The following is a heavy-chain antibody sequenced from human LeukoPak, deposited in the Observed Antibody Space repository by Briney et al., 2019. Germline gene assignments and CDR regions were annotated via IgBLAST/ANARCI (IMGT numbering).Heavy chain of an antibody. Sequence: GGSLRLSCAASGFIFSRYWMTWVRQAPGKGLEWVANIDQDGSDKLYVDSVKGRFTISRDNAKNSVYLQLNSLRAEDTAMYYCVRDQGAAGDYWGQGTLVFVSS. D-gene: IGHD6-13*01. CDR3: VRDQGAAGDY. CDR2: IDQDGSDK. J-gene: IGHJ4*02. V-gene: IGHV3-7*01. CDR1: GFIFSRYW.